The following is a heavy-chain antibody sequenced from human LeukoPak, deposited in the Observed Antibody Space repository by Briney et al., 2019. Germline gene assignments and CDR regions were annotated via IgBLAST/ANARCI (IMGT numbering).Heavy chain of an antibody. V-gene: IGHV1-18*01. CDR2: ISAYNGNT. CDR1: GYTFTSYG. D-gene: IGHD6-13*01. CDR3: ARRGSSWSGVGGDFDY. Sequence: GASVKVSCKASGYTFTSYGISWVRQAPGQGLEWMGWISAYNGNTNYAQKLQGRVTMTTDTSTSTAYMELRSLRSDDTAVYYCARRGSSWSGVGGDFDYWGQGTLVTVSS. J-gene: IGHJ4*02.